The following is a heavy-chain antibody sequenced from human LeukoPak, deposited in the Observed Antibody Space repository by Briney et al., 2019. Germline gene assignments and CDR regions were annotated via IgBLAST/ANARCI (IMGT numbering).Heavy chain of an antibody. V-gene: IGHV3-74*01. D-gene: IGHD1-26*01. CDR1: GFSFSRYW. Sequence: GGSLRLSCAASGFSFSRYWMHWVRQAPGKGLVWVSRINRDGSTANYADSVKGRFTISRDNAKNSLYLQMNSLRAEDTAVYYCARDSDLLIDYWGQGTLVTVSS. CDR3: ARDSDLLIDY. CDR2: INRDGSTA. J-gene: IGHJ4*02.